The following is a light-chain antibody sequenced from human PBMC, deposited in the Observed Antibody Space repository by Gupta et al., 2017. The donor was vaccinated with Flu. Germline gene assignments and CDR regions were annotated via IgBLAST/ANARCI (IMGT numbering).Light chain of an antibody. CDR2: NDN. CDR3: ATWDDSLNGPV. J-gene: IGLJ3*02. Sequence: QSLLTLRPSSSLTPGQRVTISCSGSNSNIGRNTLSWYQQLPVAAPKLIIQNDNLRPSGVPVRFSGSNAGTSASLTISGLQSEDEGDFYCATWDDSLNGPVFGGGTRVTVL. V-gene: IGLV1-44*01. CDR1: NSNIGRNT.